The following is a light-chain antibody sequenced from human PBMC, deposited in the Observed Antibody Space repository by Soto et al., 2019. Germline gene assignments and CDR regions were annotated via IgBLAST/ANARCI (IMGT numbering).Light chain of an antibody. CDR2: AAS. CDR3: QQYDNYPLT. J-gene: IGKJ4*01. Sequence: IQMIQSPCSLSASVGYRVPIPCRASQGIRNDLGWYQQKPGKAPKRLIYAASSLQSGVPSRFSGSGSGTDFTLTISNLQPDDFATYYCQQYDNYPLTFGGGTKVDIK. CDR1: QGIRND. V-gene: IGKV1-17*02.